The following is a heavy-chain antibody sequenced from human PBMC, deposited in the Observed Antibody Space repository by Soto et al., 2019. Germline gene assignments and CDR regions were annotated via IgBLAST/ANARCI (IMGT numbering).Heavy chain of an antibody. CDR1: GFKVGSSY. Sequence: GGSLRLSRAASGFKVGSSYVTWVRQAPGEGLEWVSVIVSGGSTHYADSVTGRFTVSRDVSNNTVYLHMSSLRAEDTAVYFCATDSRNVGIGYFDSWGLGTLVTVSS. D-gene: IGHD1-26*01. CDR2: IVSGGST. J-gene: IGHJ4*02. V-gene: IGHV3-53*01. CDR3: ATDSRNVGIGYFDS.